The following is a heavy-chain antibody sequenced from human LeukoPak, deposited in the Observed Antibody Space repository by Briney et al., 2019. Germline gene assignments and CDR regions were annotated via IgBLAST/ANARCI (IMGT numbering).Heavy chain of an antibody. Sequence: ASVNVSCKASGYSFTSNYIHWVRQAPGQGLEWMGMIYPRDGSTSYAQRFQDRVTVTRDTSTSTVHMKLSGLRSEDTAVYYCARDQEGFDYWGQGTLVTVSS. CDR3: ARDQEGFDY. V-gene: IGHV1-46*01. CDR2: IYPRDGST. J-gene: IGHJ4*02. CDR1: GYSFTSNY.